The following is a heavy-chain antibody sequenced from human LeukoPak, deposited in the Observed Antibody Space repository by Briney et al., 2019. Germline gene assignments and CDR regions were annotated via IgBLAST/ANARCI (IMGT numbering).Heavy chain of an antibody. J-gene: IGHJ4*02. CDR3: ARDNRGASLGPDY. V-gene: IGHV1-24*01. CDR1: GYTLTELS. Sequence: ASVKVSCKVSGYTLTELSMHWVRQAPGKGLEWMGGFDPEDGEIVYAQKLQGRVTMTEDTSTDTAFIELSSLRSDDTAVYYCARDNRGASLGPDYWGQGTLVTVSS. CDR2: FDPEDGEI. D-gene: IGHD3-16*01.